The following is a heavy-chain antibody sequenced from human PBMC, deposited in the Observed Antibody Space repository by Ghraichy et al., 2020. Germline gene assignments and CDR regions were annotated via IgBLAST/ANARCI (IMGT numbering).Heavy chain of an antibody. D-gene: IGHD1-1*01. Sequence: SETLSLTCNVSGGSINSKRYFWGWIRQPPGKGLEWIGSVYYSGSAYYHPSLKSRVTISVDTTKNQFSLKVKSATAADTAIYYCARRWKGEAGGRDYFGMDVWGQGITVTGS. CDR1: GGSINSKRYF. CDR3: ARRWKGEAGGRDYFGMDV. CDR2: VYYSGSA. J-gene: IGHJ6*02. V-gene: IGHV4-39*01.